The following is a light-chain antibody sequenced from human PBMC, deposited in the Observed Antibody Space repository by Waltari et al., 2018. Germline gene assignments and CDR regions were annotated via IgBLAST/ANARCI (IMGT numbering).Light chain of an antibody. Sequence: QSVLTQPPSVSGAPGQRVTISCTGSSSNIGAGYDVHWYQQLPGTAPKLLIYGTSNRPSGVPDRFSGSKSGTSASLAITGFQSEDEADYYCQSYDSSEGVFGTGTKVTVL. V-gene: IGLV1-40*01. CDR3: QSYDSSEGV. J-gene: IGLJ1*01. CDR1: SSNIGAGYD. CDR2: GTS.